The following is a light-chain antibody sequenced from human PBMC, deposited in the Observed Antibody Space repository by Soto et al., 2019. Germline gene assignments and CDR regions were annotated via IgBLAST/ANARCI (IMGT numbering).Light chain of an antibody. CDR3: QQYISYSGT. J-gene: IGKJ1*01. V-gene: IGKV1-5*03. Sequence: DIQMTQSPSTLSASVGDRVTITCRASQSISSCLAWYQQKPGKAPKLLIYKASSLESGVPSRFSGSGSGTEVTLPISSLQPDDFATYYCQQYISYSGTFGEGTKVEIK. CDR2: KAS. CDR1: QSISSC.